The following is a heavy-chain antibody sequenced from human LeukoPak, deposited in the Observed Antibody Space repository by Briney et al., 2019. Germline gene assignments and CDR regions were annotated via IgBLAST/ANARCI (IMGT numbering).Heavy chain of an antibody. CDR2: IWYDGNNK. CDR3: VRYCNGGSCYRDAFDI. Sequence: GGSLRLSCAASGFTFSSYGMYWVRQAPGKGLEWVALIWYDGNNKYYADSVKGRFTISRDNSKNTLYLQMNSLRAEGTAVYYCVRYCNGGSCYRDAFDIWGQGTMSPSLQ. CDR1: GFTFSSYG. D-gene: IGHD2-15*01. V-gene: IGHV3-33*01. J-gene: IGHJ3*02.